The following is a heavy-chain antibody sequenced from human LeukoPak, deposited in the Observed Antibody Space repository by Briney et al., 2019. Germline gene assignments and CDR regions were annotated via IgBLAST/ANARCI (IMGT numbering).Heavy chain of an antibody. CDR2: ITSNGDNT. Sequence: PGGSRRLSCAASGFTFSTYAMHWVRQAPGKGLEYVSSITSNGDNTYYANSVKGRFTISRDNSKDTLYLQMGSLRPEDMAVYYCARDRAGVGDYWGQGTLVTVSS. V-gene: IGHV3-64*01. CDR3: ARDRAGVGDY. D-gene: IGHD2-8*01. CDR1: GFTFSTYA. J-gene: IGHJ4*02.